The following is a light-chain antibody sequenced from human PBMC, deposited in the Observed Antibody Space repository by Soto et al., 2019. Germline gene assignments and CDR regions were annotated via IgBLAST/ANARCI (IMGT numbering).Light chain of an antibody. V-gene: IGKV3-20*01. J-gene: IGKJ1*01. CDR2: GAS. CDR1: QSVSSSS. Sequence: EIVLTQSPGTLSLSPGEGATLSCRASQSVSSSSLAWYQQKPGQAPRLLIYGASSRATGIPDRFSGSGSGTDFTLNISRLELEDFAVYYCQQYGSSPPTFGQGTKVEIK. CDR3: QQYGSSPPT.